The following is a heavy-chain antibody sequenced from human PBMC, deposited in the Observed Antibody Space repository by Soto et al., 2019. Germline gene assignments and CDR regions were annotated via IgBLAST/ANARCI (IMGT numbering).Heavy chain of an antibody. CDR1: GFKFSNYA. V-gene: IGHV3-23*01. D-gene: IGHD3-16*01. CDR2: ISATGGGT. J-gene: IGHJ4*02. Sequence: GGSLRLSCAASGFKFSNYAMSWVRQAPGKGLEWVSLISATGGGTYYADSVKGRFTISRDNSHNTLYLQVHSLTAEDTAVYYCAKDRRAGGNSAFYFDFWGQGAQVTAPQ. CDR3: AKDRRAGGNSAFYFDF.